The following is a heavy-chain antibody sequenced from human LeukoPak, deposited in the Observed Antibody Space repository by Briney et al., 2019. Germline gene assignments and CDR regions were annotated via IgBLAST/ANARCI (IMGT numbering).Heavy chain of an antibody. V-gene: IGHV1-69*01. CDR1: GGTFSIYA. D-gene: IGHD3-3*01. CDR3: ARALGRFWNLDY. Sequence: SVKVSCKASGGTFSIYAISWVRQAPGQGLEWMGGIIPIFGTANYAQMFQGRVTITADESTSKAYMELISLRSEDTAVYYCARALGRFWNLDYWGQGTLVTVSS. J-gene: IGHJ4*02. CDR2: IIPIFGTA.